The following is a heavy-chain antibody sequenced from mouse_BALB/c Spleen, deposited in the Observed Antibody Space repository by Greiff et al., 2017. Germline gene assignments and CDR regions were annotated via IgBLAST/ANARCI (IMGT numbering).Heavy chain of an antibody. CDR3: ARGRDYDNYAMDD. CDR2: ISSGGST. Sequence: EVQLQESGGGLVKPGGSLKLSCAASGFTFSSYAMSWVRQTPEKRLEWVASISSGGSTYYPDSVKGRFTISGDNARNILYQQMSSLRSEDTAMYYCARGRDYDNYAMDDWGQGTSVTVSA. J-gene: IGHJ4*01. V-gene: IGHV5-6-5*01. D-gene: IGHD2-4*01. CDR1: GFTFSSYA.